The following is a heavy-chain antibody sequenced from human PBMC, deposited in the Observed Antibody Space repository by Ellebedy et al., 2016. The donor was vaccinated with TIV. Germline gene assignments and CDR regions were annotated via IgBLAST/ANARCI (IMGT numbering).Heavy chain of an antibody. CDR3: ARSGGWYTPYDY. Sequence: MPSETLSLTCTVSGASISSSSYYWGWIRQSPGKGLEWIASIYYNGSTYYNLSLKSRVTISVDTSKNQFSLKMRSVTAADTAVYYCARSGGWYTPYDYWGQGTLVTVSS. V-gene: IGHV4-39*07. CDR1: GASISSSSYY. CDR2: IYYNGST. J-gene: IGHJ4*02. D-gene: IGHD6-19*01.